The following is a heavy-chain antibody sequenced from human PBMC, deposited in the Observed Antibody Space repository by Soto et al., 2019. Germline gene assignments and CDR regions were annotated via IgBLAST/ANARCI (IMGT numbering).Heavy chain of an antibody. Sequence: SETLSLTCAVSGYSISSGYYWGWIRQPPGKGLEWIGSIYHSGSTYYNPSLKSRVTISVDTSKNQFSLKLSSVTAADTAVYYCARADVEIATISVWGQGTLVTVSS. CDR3: ARADVEIATISV. CDR2: IYHSGST. V-gene: IGHV4-38-2*01. CDR1: GYSISSGYY. D-gene: IGHD5-12*01. J-gene: IGHJ4*02.